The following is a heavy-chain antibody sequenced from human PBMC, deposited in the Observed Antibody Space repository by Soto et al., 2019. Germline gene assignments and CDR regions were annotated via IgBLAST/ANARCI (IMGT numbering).Heavy chain of an antibody. Sequence: SGGSIRSYSWNWIRQPPGKGLEWIGDIYYSGSTNYSPSLKSRVTMSVDTSKNQFSLKLSSVTAADSAVYYCARLSGDYYGSDVWGQGTTVTVSS. D-gene: IGHD3-10*01. CDR3: ARLSGDYYGSDV. J-gene: IGHJ6*02. CDR2: IYYSGST. V-gene: IGHV4-59*01. CDR1: GGSIRSYS.